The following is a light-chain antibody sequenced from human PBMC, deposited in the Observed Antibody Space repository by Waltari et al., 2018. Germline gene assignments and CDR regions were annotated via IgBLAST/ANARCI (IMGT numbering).Light chain of an antibody. J-gene: IGKJ1*01. V-gene: IGKV1-39*01. Sequence: DIQMTQSPSSLSASVGDRVTITCRASQSISNYLNWYQQKPGKAPELLIYAASSLQSGVPPRFSGSGSGTDFTLSISSLQPEDFATYYCQQSYIPPRTFGQGTTVEIK. CDR2: AAS. CDR3: QQSYIPPRT. CDR1: QSISNY.